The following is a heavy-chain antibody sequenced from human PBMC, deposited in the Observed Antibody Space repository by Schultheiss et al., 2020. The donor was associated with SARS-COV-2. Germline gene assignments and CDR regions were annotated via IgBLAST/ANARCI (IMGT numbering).Heavy chain of an antibody. Sequence: GESLKISCAASGFTFSSYGMHWVRQAPGQGLEWMGWINPNSGGTNYAQKFQGRATMTTDTSTSTAYMELRSLRSDDTAVFYCARSPRGYYVMDVWGQGTTVTVSS. CDR2: INPNSGGT. CDR3: ARSPRGYYVMDV. D-gene: IGHD5-12*01. V-gene: IGHV1-18*01. J-gene: IGHJ6*02. CDR1: GFTFSSYG.